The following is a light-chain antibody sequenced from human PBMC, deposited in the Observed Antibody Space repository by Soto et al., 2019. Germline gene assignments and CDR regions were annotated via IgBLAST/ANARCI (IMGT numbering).Light chain of an antibody. V-gene: IGKV3-20*01. Sequence: EIVLTQSPATLSLSPGERATLSCRASQSVSSYLAWYQQKPGQAPRLLIYGASSRATGIPDRFSGSGSGTDFTLTISRLEPEDFAVYYCQQYGSSLTWTFGQGTRWIS. CDR3: QQYGSSLTWT. CDR2: GAS. CDR1: QSVSSY. J-gene: IGKJ1*01.